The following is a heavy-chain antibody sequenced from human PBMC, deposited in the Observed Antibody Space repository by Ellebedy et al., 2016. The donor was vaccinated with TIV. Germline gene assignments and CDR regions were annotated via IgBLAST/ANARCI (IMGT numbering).Heavy chain of an antibody. V-gene: IGHV3-74*01. CDR1: GFTFSSYW. D-gene: IGHD5-18*01. Sequence: GESLKISCAASGFTFSSYWMHWVRQAPGKGLVWVSYIISDGTTSTYADSVKGRFTISRDNAKNTMFLQMNSLRGEDTAVYYCARAFQGGYDYWGQGTLVTVSS. CDR2: IISDGTTS. J-gene: IGHJ4*02. CDR3: ARAFQGGYDY.